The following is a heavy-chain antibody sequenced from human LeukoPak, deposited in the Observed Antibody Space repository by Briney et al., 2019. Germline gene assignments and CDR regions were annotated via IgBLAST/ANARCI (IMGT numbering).Heavy chain of an antibody. CDR1: GGSFSGYY. D-gene: IGHD3-10*02. J-gene: IGHJ6*04. V-gene: IGHV4-34*01. CDR3: ASPLGYYGRG. CDR2: INHSGST. Sequence: SETLSLTCAVYGGSFSGYYWNWIRQPPGKGLEWIGEINHSGSTNYNPSLKSRVTISVDTSKNQFSLKLSSVTAADTAVYYCASPLGYYGRGWGKGTTVTVSS.